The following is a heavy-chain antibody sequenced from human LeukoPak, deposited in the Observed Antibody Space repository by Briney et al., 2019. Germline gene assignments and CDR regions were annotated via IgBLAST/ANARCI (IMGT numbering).Heavy chain of an antibody. D-gene: IGHD3-16*01. CDR3: ARKCVNTRGEVGMDV. Sequence: GGSLRLSCAASGFTFSDYYMSWICQAPGKGLECVAYTSPSTDYRSYAPSVRGRFTLSRDNAKNSLSLEMNSLRAEDTAVYYCARKCVNTRGEVGMDVRGEGTTVTVSS. V-gene: IGHV3-11*03. CDR1: GFTFSDYY. CDR2: TSPSTDYR. J-gene: IGHJ6*04.